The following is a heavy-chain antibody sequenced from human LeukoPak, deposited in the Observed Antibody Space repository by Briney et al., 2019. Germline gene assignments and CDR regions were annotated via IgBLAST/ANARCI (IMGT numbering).Heavy chain of an antibody. CDR2: ISYDGSNK. D-gene: IGHD3-16*02. Sequence: GGSLRLSCAASGFTFSSYWMSWVRQAPGKGLEWVAVISYDGSNKYYADSVKGRFTISRDNSKNTLHLQMNSLRAEDTAVYYCARGRRTFGGVIVPLDYWGQGTLVTVSS. CDR3: ARGRRTFGGVIVPLDY. J-gene: IGHJ4*02. CDR1: GFTFSSYW. V-gene: IGHV3-30-3*01.